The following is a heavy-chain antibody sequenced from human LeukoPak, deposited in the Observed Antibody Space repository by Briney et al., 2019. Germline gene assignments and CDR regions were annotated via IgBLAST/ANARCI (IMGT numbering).Heavy chain of an antibody. CDR1: GGSVNSYY. J-gene: IGHJ4*02. D-gene: IGHD5-24*01. CDR2: IYFSGDT. Sequence: LGTLCLTPTVSGGSVNSYYWSWSRERPREGRGSGGYIYFSGDTNYTPSLQRRLTISVDTSMKRFSLKRTSVTAAQTPTYYCASTVGWLQSRLAIHQGGQGTL. CDR3: ASTVGWLQSRLAIHQ. V-gene: IGHV4-59*02.